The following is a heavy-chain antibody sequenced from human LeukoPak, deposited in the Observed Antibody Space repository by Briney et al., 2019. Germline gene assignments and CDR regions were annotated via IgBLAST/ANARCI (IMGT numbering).Heavy chain of an antibody. J-gene: IGHJ6*02. CDR3: ARDQGYYYDSSGYYYRNYYYYGMDV. CDR1: GGTFSSYA. V-gene: IGHV1-69*13. D-gene: IGHD3-22*01. Sequence: SVKVSCKASGGTFSSYAISWVRQAPGQGLEWMGGIIPIFGTANYAQKFQGRVTITADESTSTAYMELSSLRSEDTAVYYCARDQGYYYDSSGYYYRNYYYYGMDVWGQGTTVTVSS. CDR2: IIPIFGTA.